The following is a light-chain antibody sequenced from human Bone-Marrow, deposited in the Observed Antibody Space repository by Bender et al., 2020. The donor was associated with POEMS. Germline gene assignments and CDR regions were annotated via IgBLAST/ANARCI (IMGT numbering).Light chain of an antibody. J-gene: IGLJ3*02. V-gene: IGLV3-21*02. CDR3: QVWDSNSDQWV. Sequence: SYLLTQAPSVSVAPGQTARISCGGANIGSQSVHWYQQRPGQAPMRVVFDNVDRPSGIPERFSGSNSGNTATLTISRAEAGDEADYYCQVWDSNSDQWVFGGGTKVTVL. CDR1: NIGSQS. CDR2: DNV.